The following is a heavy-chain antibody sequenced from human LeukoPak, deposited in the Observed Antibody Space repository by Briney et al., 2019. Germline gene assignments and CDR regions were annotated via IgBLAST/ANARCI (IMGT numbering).Heavy chain of an antibody. D-gene: IGHD6-13*01. CDR1: GFTFSSYS. CDR2: ISSSSSTI. V-gene: IGHV3-48*01. J-gene: IGHJ5*02. CDR3: AKDRGRSSSWYNWFDP. Sequence: GGSLRLSCAASGFTFSSYSMNWVRQAPGKGLEWVSYISSSSSTIYYADSVKGRFTISRDNAKNSLYLQMNSLRAEDTAVYYCAKDRGRSSSWYNWFDPWGQGTLVTVSS.